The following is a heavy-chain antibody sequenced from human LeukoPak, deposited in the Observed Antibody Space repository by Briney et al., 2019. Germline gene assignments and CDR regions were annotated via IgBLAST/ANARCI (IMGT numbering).Heavy chain of an antibody. V-gene: IGHV4-39*07. CDR2: IYYSGST. Sequence: PSETLSLTCTVSGGSISSSSYYWGWIRQPPGKGLEWIGSIYYSGSTYYNPSLKSRVTISVDTSKNQFSLKLSSVTAADTAVYYCAKDLMDIVAPVDYWGQGTLVTVSS. J-gene: IGHJ4*02. CDR1: GGSISSSSYY. CDR3: AKDLMDIVAPVDY. D-gene: IGHD5-12*01.